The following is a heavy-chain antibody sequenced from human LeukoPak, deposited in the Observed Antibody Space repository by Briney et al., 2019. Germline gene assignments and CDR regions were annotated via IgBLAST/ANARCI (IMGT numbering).Heavy chain of an antibody. CDR3: AKDMRYFDWLLYPDAFDI. CDR1: GFTFDDYA. CDR2: ISWNSGSI. Sequence: GRSQRLSCAASGFTFDDYAMHWVRQAPGKGLEWVSGISWNSGSIGYADSVKGRFTISRDNAKNSLYLLMNSLRAEDTALYYCAKDMRYFDWLLYPDAFDIWGQGTMVTVSS. J-gene: IGHJ3*02. D-gene: IGHD3-9*01. V-gene: IGHV3-9*01.